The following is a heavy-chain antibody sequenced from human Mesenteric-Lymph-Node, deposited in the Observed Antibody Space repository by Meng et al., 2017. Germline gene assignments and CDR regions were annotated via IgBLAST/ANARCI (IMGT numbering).Heavy chain of an antibody. D-gene: IGHD1-26*01. CDR1: GFTVSSNE. CDR2: ISGVST. CDR3: ARGDSGTYHLYFDS. J-gene: IGHJ4*02. V-gene: IGHV3-38-3*01. Sequence: GESLKISCAASGFTVSSNEMSWVRQAPGKGLEWVSSISGVSTYYADSRKGRFTISRDNSKNTLHLQMNSLRAEDTAVYYCARGDSGTYHLYFDSWGQGMLVTVSS.